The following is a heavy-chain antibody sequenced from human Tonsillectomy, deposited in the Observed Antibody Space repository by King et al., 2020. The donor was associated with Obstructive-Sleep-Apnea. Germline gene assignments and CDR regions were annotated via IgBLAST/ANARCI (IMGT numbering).Heavy chain of an antibody. D-gene: IGHD3-16*01. CDR2: ITSNAEGGPT. CDR3: AREAPYSLFSDYVWGSLRSLDAFDI. J-gene: IGHJ3*02. Sequence: VQLVESGGGLVQPGRSLRLSCTGSGFTFGDYAVSWFRQAPGKGREWVGFITSNAEGGPTEYAASVRGRFAISRDDSKSIAYLQMNSLKTEDTAVYYCAREAPYSLFSDYVWGSLRSLDAFDIWGQGTMVTVSS. V-gene: IGHV3-49*03. CDR1: GFTFGDYA.